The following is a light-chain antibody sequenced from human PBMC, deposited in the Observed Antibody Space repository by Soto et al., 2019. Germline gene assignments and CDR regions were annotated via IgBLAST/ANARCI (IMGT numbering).Light chain of an antibody. CDR1: SGHSSDA. CDR3: QTWGTGIQV. Sequence: QLVVTQSPSASASLGASVTLTCTLSSGHSSDAIAWHQQQPEKGPRFLMKLNSDGSHTKGDGIPGRFSGSSSGAERYLTISSLQSEDEADYYCQTWGTGIQVFGGGTKLTVL. V-gene: IGLV4-69*01. J-gene: IGLJ2*01. CDR2: LNSDGSH.